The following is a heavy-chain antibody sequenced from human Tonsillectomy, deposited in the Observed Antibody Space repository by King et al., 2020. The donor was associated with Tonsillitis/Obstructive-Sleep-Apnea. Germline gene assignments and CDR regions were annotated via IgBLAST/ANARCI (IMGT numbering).Heavy chain of an antibody. J-gene: IGHJ4*02. CDR3: AGRYRSWEPCFDY. V-gene: IGHV5-51*03. CDR1: GYSFTTYW. Sequence: VQLVESGAEVKKPGESLKISCKGFGYSFTTYWIGWVRQMPGKGLEWMGIIYPGDSDTRYSPSFQGQVTISADKSISTAYLQWSSLKASDSAMFYCAGRYRSWEPCFDYWGQGTLVTVSS. D-gene: IGHD6-13*01. CDR2: IYPGDSDT.